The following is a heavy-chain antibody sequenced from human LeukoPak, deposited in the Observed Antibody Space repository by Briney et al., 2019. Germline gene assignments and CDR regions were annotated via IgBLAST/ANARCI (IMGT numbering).Heavy chain of an antibody. CDR3: ARGSSSWSVPRVMDV. CDR1: GGSFSGYY. V-gene: IGHV4-34*01. Sequence: SETLSLTCAVYGGSFSGYYWSWIRQPPGKGLEWIGEINHSGSTNYNPSLKSRATISVDTSKNQFSLKLSSVTAADTAVYYCARGSSSWSVPRVMDVWGQGTTVTVSS. J-gene: IGHJ6*02. D-gene: IGHD6-13*01. CDR2: INHSGST.